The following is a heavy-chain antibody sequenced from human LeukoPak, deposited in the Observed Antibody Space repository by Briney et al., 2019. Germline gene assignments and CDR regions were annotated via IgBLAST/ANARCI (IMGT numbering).Heavy chain of an antibody. Sequence: GSLRLSCAASGFTFSNAWMSWVRQPPGKGLEWIGEINHSGSTNYNPSLKSRVTISVDTSKNQFSLKLSSVTAADTAVYYCARVHGPSGGDCYSANKVKWFDPWGQGTLVTVSS. CDR3: ARVHGPSGGDCYSANKVKWFDP. J-gene: IGHJ5*02. V-gene: IGHV4-34*01. CDR1: GFTFSNAW. D-gene: IGHD2-21*02. CDR2: INHSGST.